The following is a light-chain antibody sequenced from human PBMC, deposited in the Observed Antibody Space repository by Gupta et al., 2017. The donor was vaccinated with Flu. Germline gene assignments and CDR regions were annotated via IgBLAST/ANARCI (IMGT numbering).Light chain of an antibody. CDR3: QHRFDWPRLT. CDR2: GAS. V-gene: IGKV3-11*01. CDR1: TSVGTH. J-gene: IGKJ4*01. Sequence: EIVLAQSPPTLSVSPGERVTLSCRASTSVGTHLAWYQQKPGQAPRLLIYGASHRTTGIPARFSGSGSDTDFTLTISSLEPEDFAVYFCQHRFDWPRLTFGGGTRVEIK.